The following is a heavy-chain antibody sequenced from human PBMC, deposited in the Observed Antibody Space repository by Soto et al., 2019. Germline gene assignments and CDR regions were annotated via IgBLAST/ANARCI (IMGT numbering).Heavy chain of an antibody. V-gene: IGHV3-33*01. Sequence: GGSLSLSCAASGFAFSSYGMHWVRQAPGKGLEWVAVIWYDGSNKYYADSVKGRFTISRDNSKNTLYLQMNSLRAEDTAVYYCASAKAGHDAFDIWGQGTMVTVSS. CDR2: IWYDGSNK. CDR3: ASAKAGHDAFDI. D-gene: IGHD6-19*01. J-gene: IGHJ3*02. CDR1: GFAFSSYG.